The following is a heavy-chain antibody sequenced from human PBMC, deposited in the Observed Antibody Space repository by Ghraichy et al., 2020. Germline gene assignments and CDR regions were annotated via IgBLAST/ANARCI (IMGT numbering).Heavy chain of an antibody. CDR3: ATERTTSY. CDR1: GFTFSRFSFSRSW. CDR2: IKEDGSEK. Sequence: GGSLRLSCVVSGFTFSRFSFSRSWMTWVRQAPGKGLEWVANIKEDGSEKYFVDSVKGRFTISRDNAKNTVYLQMNSLRVEDTAVYYCATERTTSYWGQGTPVTVSS. D-gene: IGHD1-1*01. J-gene: IGHJ4*02. V-gene: IGHV3-7*01.